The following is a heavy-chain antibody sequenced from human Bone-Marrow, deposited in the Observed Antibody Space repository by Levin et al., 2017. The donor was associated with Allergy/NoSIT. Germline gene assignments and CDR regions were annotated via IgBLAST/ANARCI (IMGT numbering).Heavy chain of an antibody. V-gene: IGHV3-21*01. CDR2: ITSTSAYI. CDR1: GFDFKIYT. Sequence: GGSLRLSCAASGFDFKIYTITWVRQAPGKGLEWFSSITSTSAYIYYADSVKGRFTISRDNAKNSLYLPMNSLRAEDTAVYYCARGDARRYCSDTSCHSLAYWGQGTLVTVSS. J-gene: IGHJ4*02. CDR3: ARGDARRYCSDTSCHSLAY. D-gene: IGHD2-2*01.